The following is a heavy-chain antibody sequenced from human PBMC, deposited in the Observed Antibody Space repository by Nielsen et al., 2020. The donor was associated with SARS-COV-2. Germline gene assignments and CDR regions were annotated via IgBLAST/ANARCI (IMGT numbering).Heavy chain of an antibody. CDR2: ISWNSGYI. Sequence: SLKISCAASGFTFDDYAMHWVRQPPGKGLEWVSGISWNSGYIVSADSVKGRFTISRDNAENSLYLQMNSLRAEDTALYYCAKDGGYGMDVWGQGTTVTVSS. D-gene: IGHD2-15*01. V-gene: IGHV3-9*01. CDR3: AKDGGYGMDV. J-gene: IGHJ6*02. CDR1: GFTFDDYA.